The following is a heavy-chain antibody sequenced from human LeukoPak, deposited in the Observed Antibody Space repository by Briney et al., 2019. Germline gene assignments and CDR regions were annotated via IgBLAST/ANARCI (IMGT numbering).Heavy chain of an antibody. CDR1: GFTFTTYW. J-gene: IGHJ1*01. CDR3: SGGSGWTSEF. Sequence: GGSLRLSCAASGFTFTTYWMNGVRQAPGEGLEWVATIKEDGCETYYVDFVKGRFTISRDNAKNSLHLQMNSLRAADTAVYYCSGGSGWTSEFWGQGTLVTVSS. CDR2: IKEDGCET. V-gene: IGHV3-7*04. D-gene: IGHD6-19*01.